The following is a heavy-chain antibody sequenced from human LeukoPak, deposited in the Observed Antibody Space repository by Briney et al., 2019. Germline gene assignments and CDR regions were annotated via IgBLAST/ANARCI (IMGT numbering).Heavy chain of an antibody. V-gene: IGHV2-5*01. J-gene: IGHJ2*01. CDR2: IYWNDDK. CDR3: AHTASYGDYVSWYFDL. CDR1: GFSLSTNGVG. Sequence: SGPTLVNPTQTFTLTCTFSGFSLSTNGVGVGWIRQPPGKALEWLALIYWNDDKRYSPSLKSRLTITKDTSKNQVVLTMTNMDPVDTATYYCAHTASYGDYVSWYFDLWGRGTLVAVSS. D-gene: IGHD4-17*01.